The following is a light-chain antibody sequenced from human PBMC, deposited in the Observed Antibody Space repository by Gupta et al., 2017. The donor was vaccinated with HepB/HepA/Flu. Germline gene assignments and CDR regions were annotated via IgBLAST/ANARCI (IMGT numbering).Light chain of an antibody. J-gene: IGLJ2*01. CDR1: EVGDKY. CDR2: QTD. Sequence: SYEVNQPPSVSVSPGQTATITCSGEEVGDKYVSWYQQKPGQSPVLVIFQTDRRPSGIPERFSGSNSGNTATLTISGTQALDESDFYCQTWDTGTVVFGGGTRLTVL. V-gene: IGLV3-1*01. CDR3: QTWDTGTVV.